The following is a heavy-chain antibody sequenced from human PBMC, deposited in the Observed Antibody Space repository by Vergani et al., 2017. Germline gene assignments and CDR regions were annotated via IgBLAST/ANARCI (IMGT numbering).Heavy chain of an antibody. CDR1: GFTFDDYA. CDR3: ARAYGRYDWFDY. Sequence: EVQLVDSGGGLVQPGRSLRLSCAASGFTFDDYAMHWVRQAPGKGLEWVSGISYNSGRIAYAASVQGRFTISRDNAKNSLYLQMNSLRVEDTAVYYCARAYGRYDWFDYWCQQALVTVSS. D-gene: IGHD1-20*01. J-gene: IGHJ4*01. CDR2: ISYNSGRI. V-gene: IGHV3-9*01.